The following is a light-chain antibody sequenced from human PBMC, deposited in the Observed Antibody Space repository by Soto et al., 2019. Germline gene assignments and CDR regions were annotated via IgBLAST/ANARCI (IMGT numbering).Light chain of an antibody. CDR3: SSYAGSNNYV. CDR1: SSDVGGYNY. Sequence: QSALTQPPSASGSPGQSVTISCTGTSSDVGGYNYVSWYQQHPGKAPKLIIYEVNKRPSGVPDRFSGSKSGNTASLTVSGLQAEDEADYYCSSYAGSNNYVFGTGTRSPS. J-gene: IGLJ1*01. CDR2: EVN. V-gene: IGLV2-8*01.